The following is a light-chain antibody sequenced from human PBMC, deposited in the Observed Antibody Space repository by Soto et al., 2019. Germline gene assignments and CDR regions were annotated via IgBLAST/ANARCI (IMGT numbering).Light chain of an antibody. CDR2: GNS. J-gene: IGLJ3*02. Sequence: QSALTQPPSVSGAPGQRVTISFTGSSSNIGAGYDVHWYQQLPGTAPKLLIYGNSNRPSGVPDRFSGSKSGTSASLAITGLQAEDEADYYCQSYDSSLSALFGGGTKVTVL. CDR3: QSYDSSLSAL. CDR1: SSNIGAGYD. V-gene: IGLV1-40*01.